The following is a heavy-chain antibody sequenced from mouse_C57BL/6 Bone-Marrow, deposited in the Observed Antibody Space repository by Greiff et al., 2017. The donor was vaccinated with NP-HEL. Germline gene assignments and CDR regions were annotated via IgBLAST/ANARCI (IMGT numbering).Heavy chain of an antibody. CDR3: ARTGSYWYCDV. V-gene: IGHV1-64*01. Sequence: QVQLQQSGAELVKPGASVKLSCKASGYTFTSYWMHWVKQRPGQGLEWIGMIHPNSGSTNYNEKFKSKATLTVDKSSSTAYMQLSSLTSEDSAVYYCARTGSYWYCDVWGTGTTVTVSS. D-gene: IGHD4-1*01. CDR1: GYTFTSYW. CDR2: IHPNSGST. J-gene: IGHJ1*03.